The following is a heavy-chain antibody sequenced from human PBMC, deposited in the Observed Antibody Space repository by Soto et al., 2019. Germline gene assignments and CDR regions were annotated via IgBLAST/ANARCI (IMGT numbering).Heavy chain of an antibody. CDR3: ARAYYYDSSGKYHYHSMDV. J-gene: IGHJ6*02. CDR2: IHQEGREK. CDR1: GFTFSSYW. D-gene: IGHD3-22*01. Sequence: EVKLVESGGGWVQPGGSLSLSCAATGFTFSSYWMTWVRQAPGKGPEGVANIHQEGREKYYVDSVKGRFSISRDNARNALYLQLNSLSAEDPAVYYCARAYYYDSSGKYHYHSMDVWGHGTTVTVSS. V-gene: IGHV3-7*04.